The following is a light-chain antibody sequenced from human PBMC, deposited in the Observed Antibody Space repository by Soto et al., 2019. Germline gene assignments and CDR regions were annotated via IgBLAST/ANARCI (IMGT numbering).Light chain of an antibody. J-gene: IGLJ3*02. CDR3: QAYDNSLSGWV. CDR2: SNF. V-gene: IGLV1-40*01. CDR1: SSNIGKDYD. Sequence: QSVLTQPPSVSGAPGQGVTISCKGSSSNIGKDYDVHWYQQLPGAAPRLLIYSNFNRPSGVPYRFSGSKSGSSASLVITGLQAEDEADYYCQAYDNSLSGWVFGGGTKVTVL.